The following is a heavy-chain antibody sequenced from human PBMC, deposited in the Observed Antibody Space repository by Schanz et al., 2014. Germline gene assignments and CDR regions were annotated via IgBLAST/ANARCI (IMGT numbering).Heavy chain of an antibody. CDR2: ISGSGGST. D-gene: IGHD2-15*01. Sequence: EGQLAESGGGLVQPGGSLRLSCAASGFTFSTYAMSWVRQAPGKGLEWVSGISGSGGSTYYADSVKGRFTISRDNSKNTLYLQMNSLRAEDTAVYYCARDRGYCSGGSCLTFDYWGQGTLVTVSS. CDR3: ARDRGYCSGGSCLTFDY. V-gene: IGHV3-23*04. J-gene: IGHJ4*02. CDR1: GFTFSTYA.